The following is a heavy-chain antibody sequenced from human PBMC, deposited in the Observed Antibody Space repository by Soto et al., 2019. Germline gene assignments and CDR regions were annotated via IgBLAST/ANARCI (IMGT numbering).Heavy chain of an antibody. V-gene: IGHV1-18*01. Sequence: QVQLVQSGAEVKQPGAAVKVSCKGSGYTFISYGVNWVRQAPGQGLEWVGWISGYNGNTKYAQKFQGRVNMTTDTSSSTAYMELRSLRLVDTAVYYCARDMDGSSWYRVGYWGQGTLVTVSS. CDR3: ARDMDGSSWYRVGY. J-gene: IGHJ4*02. D-gene: IGHD6-13*01. CDR1: GYTFISYG. CDR2: ISGYNGNT.